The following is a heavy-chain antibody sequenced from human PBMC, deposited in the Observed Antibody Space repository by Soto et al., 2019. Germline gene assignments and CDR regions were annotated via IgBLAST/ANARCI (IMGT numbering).Heavy chain of an antibody. CDR2: FDPEDGET. CDR1: GYTLTELS. V-gene: IGHV1-24*01. J-gene: IGHJ4*02. CDR3: ATDHTYSSYGAIAY. Sequence: ASVKVSCKVSGYTLTELSMHWVRQAPGKGLEWMGGFDPEDGETIYAQKFQGRVTMTEDTSTDTAYMELSSLRSEDTAVYYCATDHTYSSYGAIAYWGQGTLVTVSS. D-gene: IGHD6-6*01.